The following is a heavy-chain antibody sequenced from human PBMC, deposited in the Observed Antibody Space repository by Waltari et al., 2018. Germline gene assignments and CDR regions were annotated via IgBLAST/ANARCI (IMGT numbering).Heavy chain of an antibody. CDR1: GLYFSGSS. CDR2: INHRGST. CDR3: AGGDHRGYCASTSGQNGGGDAFDI. V-gene: IGHV4-34*01. D-gene: IGHD2-2*01. J-gene: IGHJ3*02. Sequence: QVQPELWRAALLTSWEPLSVTHVLYGLYFSGSSCPWLRQPPPQGLEWLVEINHRGSTTYSPSLQSRVTISLDTSKVQFSLNLNSVTAADTAVYYCAGGDHRGYCASTSGQNGGGDAFDIWGLGTMVTVSS.